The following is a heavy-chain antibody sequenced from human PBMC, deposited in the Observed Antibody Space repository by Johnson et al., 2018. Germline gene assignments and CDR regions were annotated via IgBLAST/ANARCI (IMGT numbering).Heavy chain of an antibody. CDR1: GFIFSSQC. J-gene: IGHJ4*02. D-gene: IGHD3-10*01. Sequence: VQLQESGGGLVQXGGSXGLXCAASGFIFSSQCMHWVRQAPGKGPMWVSRICEGGRVTNYADSVKGRFTISRDDAKSMVYLHMNSLTVEDTAVYYCVRDFREFDFWGQGTLVTVSS. CDR3: VRDFREFDF. CDR2: ICEGGRVT. V-gene: IGHV3-74*01.